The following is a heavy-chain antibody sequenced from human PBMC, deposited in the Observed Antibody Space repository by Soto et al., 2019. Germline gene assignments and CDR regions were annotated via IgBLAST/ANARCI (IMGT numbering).Heavy chain of an antibody. J-gene: IGHJ6*02. CDR3: ARYSSSWYPDYYYYGMDV. Sequence: SVKVSCKASGGTFSSYAISWVRQAPGQGLEWMGGIIPIFGTANYAQKFQGRVTITADESTSTAYMELSSLRSEDTAVYYCARYSSSWYPDYYYYGMDVWGQGTTVTVSS. CDR1: GGTFSSYA. V-gene: IGHV1-69*13. CDR2: IIPIFGTA. D-gene: IGHD6-13*01.